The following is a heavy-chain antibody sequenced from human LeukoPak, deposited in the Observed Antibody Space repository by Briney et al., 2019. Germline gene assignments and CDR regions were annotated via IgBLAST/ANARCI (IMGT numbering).Heavy chain of an antibody. V-gene: IGHV3-21*01. CDR2: ITSSSNYI. Sequence: GGSLRLSCAASGFTFSIYSMNWARQAPGKGLEWLSSITSSSNYIYYADSVKGRFTISRDNVQNSLYLQMNSPRAEDTAMYYCARDRGYFDNWGQGTLVTVSS. J-gene: IGHJ4*02. CDR1: GFTFSIYS. CDR3: ARDRGYFDN.